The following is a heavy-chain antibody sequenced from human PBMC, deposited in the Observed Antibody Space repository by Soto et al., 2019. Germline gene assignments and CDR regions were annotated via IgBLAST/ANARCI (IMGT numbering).Heavy chain of an antibody. CDR2: ISPSGDNT. D-gene: IGHD3-16*01. CDR3: ARDERWQDRVWWFDP. CDR1: GYSFTSHY. V-gene: IGHV1-46*03. J-gene: IGHJ5*02. Sequence: QAQLVQSGAEVKRPGASVKISCKAIGYSFTSHYMHWVRQAPGQGLEWMGTISPSGDNTGYAQKFQGRATXTXXXSXXTVYMELTSLRSEDTAVYYCARDERWQDRVWWFDPWGQGTPVTVSS.